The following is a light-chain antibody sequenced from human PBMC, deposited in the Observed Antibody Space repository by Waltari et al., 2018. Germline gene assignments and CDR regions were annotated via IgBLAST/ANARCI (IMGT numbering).Light chain of an antibody. Sequence: DIVMTQSPDSLAVSLGEWATITCQSSQSVLYNSNNKNYLAWYQQRPGQPPKLLIYWASTRESGVPDRFSGSGSGTDFTLTITSLQAEDVAVYYCQQYLSRPDTFGQGTKLEIK. V-gene: IGKV4-1*01. CDR1: QSVLYNSNNKNY. CDR2: WAS. J-gene: IGKJ2*01. CDR3: QQYLSRPDT.